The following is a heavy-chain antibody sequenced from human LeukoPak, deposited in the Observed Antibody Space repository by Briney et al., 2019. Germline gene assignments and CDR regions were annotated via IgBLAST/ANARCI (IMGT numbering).Heavy chain of an antibody. CDR2: ISAYNGNT. CDR1: GYTFTSYG. J-gene: IGHJ6*03. CDR3: ARVRRGSGSYVYYYYYYMDV. D-gene: IGHD3-10*01. Sequence: GASVKVSCKASGYTFTSYGISWVRQAPGQGLEWMGWISAYNGNTNYAQKRQGRVTMTTDTSTSTAYMELRSLRSDGTAVYYCARVRRGSGSYVYYYYYYMDVWGKGTTVTISS. V-gene: IGHV1-18*01.